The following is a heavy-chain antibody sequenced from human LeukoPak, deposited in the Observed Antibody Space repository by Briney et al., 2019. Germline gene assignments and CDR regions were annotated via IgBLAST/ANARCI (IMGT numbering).Heavy chain of an antibody. J-gene: IGHJ4*02. V-gene: IGHV4-34*01. CDR3: ARSADLDVYYDFWSGYRY. D-gene: IGHD3-3*01. CDR2: INHSGST. Sequence: SSETLSLTCAVYGGSFSGYYWSWIRQPPGKGLEWIGEINHSGSTNYNPSLKSRVTISVDTSKNQFSLKLSSVTAADTAVYYCARSADLDVYYDFWSGYRYWGQGTLVTASS. CDR1: GGSFSGYY.